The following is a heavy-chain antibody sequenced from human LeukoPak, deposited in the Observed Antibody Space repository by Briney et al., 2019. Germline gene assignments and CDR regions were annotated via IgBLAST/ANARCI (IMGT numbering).Heavy chain of an antibody. J-gene: IGHJ4*02. Sequence: GGSLRLSCAASGFTFSSYWMSWVRQAPGKGLEWVANIKQDGSEKYYVDSVKGRFTIFRDNAKNSLYLQMNSLRAEDTAVYYCARDISSGWYDYWGQGTLVTVSS. CDR1: GFTFSSYW. V-gene: IGHV3-7*03. D-gene: IGHD6-19*01. CDR3: ARDISSGWYDY. CDR2: IKQDGSEK.